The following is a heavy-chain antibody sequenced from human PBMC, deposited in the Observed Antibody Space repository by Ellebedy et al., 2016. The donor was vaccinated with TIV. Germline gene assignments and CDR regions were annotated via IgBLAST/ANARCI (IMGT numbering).Heavy chain of an antibody. D-gene: IGHD2-2*02. Sequence: ASVKVSXXASGYTFTSYGISWVRQAPGQGLEWMGWISADNGDTNYAQKFQGRVTMTTDTSTTTAYMELRSLRSDDTAVYYCARPVPPAIPGAFDLWGQGTMVIVSA. V-gene: IGHV1-18*04. J-gene: IGHJ3*01. CDR3: ARPVPPAIPGAFDL. CDR1: GYTFTSYG. CDR2: ISADNGDT.